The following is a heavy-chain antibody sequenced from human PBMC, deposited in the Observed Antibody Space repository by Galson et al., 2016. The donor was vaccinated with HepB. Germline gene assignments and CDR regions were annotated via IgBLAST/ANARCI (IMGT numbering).Heavy chain of an antibody. D-gene: IGHD6-19*01. CDR3: ARDDSGGWYGFHYGMDV. J-gene: IGHJ6*02. V-gene: IGHV3-72*01. Sequence: SLRLSCAASGFIFSDHYMEWVRQAAGKGLEWVGRTRNKAKSYSRAYAASVKGRFTISRDDSKNSLYLQMSSLKTEDTAVYYCARDDSGGWYGFHYGMDVWGQGTTVTVSS. CDR1: GFIFSDHY. CDR2: TRNKAKSYSR.